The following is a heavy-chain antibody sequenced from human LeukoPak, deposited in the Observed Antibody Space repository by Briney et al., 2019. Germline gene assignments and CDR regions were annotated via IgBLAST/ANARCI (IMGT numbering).Heavy chain of an antibody. V-gene: IGHV1-69*01. CDR2: IIPIFGTA. CDR1: GGTFSSYA. J-gene: IGHJ1*01. Sequence: ASVKVSCKASGGTFSSYAISWVRQAPGQGLEWMGGIIPIFGTANYAQKFQGRVTITADESTSTAYMELSSLRSEDTAVYYCASRSGSSMAQYLQHWGQGTLVTVSS. CDR3: ASRSGSSMAQYLQH. D-gene: IGHD1-26*01.